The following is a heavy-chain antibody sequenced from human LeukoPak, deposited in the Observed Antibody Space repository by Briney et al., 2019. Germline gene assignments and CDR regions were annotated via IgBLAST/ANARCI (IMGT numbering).Heavy chain of an antibody. CDR2: IYYSGST. CDR3: ARGSTAAGTGYYFDY. J-gene: IGHJ4*02. D-gene: IGHD6-13*01. V-gene: IGHV4-31*02. CDR1: GFTFSSYG. Sequence: LRLSCAASGFTFSSYGMHWVRQHPGRGLEWIGYIYYSGSTYYNPSLKSRVTISVDTSKNQFSLKLSSVTAADTAVYYCARGSTAAGTGYYFDYWGQGTLVTVSS.